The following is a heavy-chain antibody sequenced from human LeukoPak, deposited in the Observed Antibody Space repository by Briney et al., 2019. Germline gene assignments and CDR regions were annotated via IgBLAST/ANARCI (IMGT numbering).Heavy chain of an antibody. J-gene: IGHJ3*02. CDR3: AREKDYGDNDAFDI. CDR2: INSDGSST. V-gene: IGHV3-74*01. CDR1: GFTFSSYW. D-gene: IGHD4-17*01. Sequence: GGSLRLSCAASGFTFSSYWMHWVRHAPGKGLVWVSRINSDGSSTSYADSVKGRFTISRDNAKNTLYMQMNSLRAEDTAVYYCAREKDYGDNDAFDIWGQGTMVTVSS.